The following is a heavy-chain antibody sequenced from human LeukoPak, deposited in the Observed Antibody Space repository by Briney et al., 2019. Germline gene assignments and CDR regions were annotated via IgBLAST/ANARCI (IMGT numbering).Heavy chain of an antibody. V-gene: IGHV4-31*03. CDR2: IYYSGST. CDR1: GGSISSGGYY. J-gene: IGHJ6*02. CDR3: AREAYYGSGSYYRNYYYYYGMDV. D-gene: IGHD3-10*01. Sequence: SQTLSLTCTVSGGSISSGGYYWSWIRQHPGKGLEWIGYIYYSGSTYYNPPLKSRVTISVDTSKNQFSLKLSSVTAADTAVYYCAREAYYGSGSYYRNYYYYYGMDVWGQGTTVTVSS.